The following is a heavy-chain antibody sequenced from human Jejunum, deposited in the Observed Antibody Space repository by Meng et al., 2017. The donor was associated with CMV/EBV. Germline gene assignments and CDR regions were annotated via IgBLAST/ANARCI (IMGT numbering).Heavy chain of an antibody. J-gene: IGHJ6*02. D-gene: IGHD6-19*01. V-gene: IGHV3-64*02. Sequence: YAMHWVRQASGKGLEYVAGISNTGGDKYHIDSVKGRFTISRDNSKNTLYLQMGSLRTEDMAVYYCAGRPGVAVAGTYYYYYGMDVWGQGTTVTVSS. CDR3: AGRPGVAVAGTYYYYYGMDV. CDR1: YA. CDR2: ISNTGGDK.